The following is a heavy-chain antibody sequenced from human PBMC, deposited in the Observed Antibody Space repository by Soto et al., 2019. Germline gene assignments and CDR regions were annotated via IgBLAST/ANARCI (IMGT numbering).Heavy chain of an antibody. D-gene: IGHD3-10*01. CDR3: ATVLWFGELLPY. V-gene: IGHV4-39*01. J-gene: IGHJ4*02. CDR2: IYYSGST. CDR1: GGSISSSSYY. Sequence: PSETLSLTCTVSGGSISSSSYYWGWIRQPPGKGLEWIGSIYYSGSTYYNPSLKSRVTISVDTSKNQFSLKLSSVTAADTAVYYCATVLWFGELLPYRGQGTLVTVSS.